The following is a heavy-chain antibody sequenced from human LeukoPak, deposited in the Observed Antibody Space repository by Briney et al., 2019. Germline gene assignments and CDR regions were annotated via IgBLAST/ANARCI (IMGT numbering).Heavy chain of an antibody. J-gene: IGHJ4*02. CDR3: APVDGYCSGGSCSY. V-gene: IGHV3-23*01. D-gene: IGHD2-15*01. CDR2: ISGSGGST. CDR1: GFTFSSYA. Sequence: GGSLRLSCAAPGFTFSSYAMSWVRQAPGKGLEWVSAISGSGGSTYYADSVKGRFTISRDNSKNTLYLQMNSLRAEDTAVYYCAPVDGYCSGGSCSYWGQGTLVTVSS.